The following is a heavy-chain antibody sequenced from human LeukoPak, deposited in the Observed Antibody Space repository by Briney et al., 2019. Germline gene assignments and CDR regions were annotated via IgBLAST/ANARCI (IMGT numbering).Heavy chain of an antibody. CDR1: GYSFASHW. CDR3: ARLGDSGGYIDTFDM. Sequence: GESLKISCRASGYSFASHWIGWVRQMPGKGLEWMGIIYPGDSDTRYSPSFQGQVTISADKSNSTAYLQWSSLKASDTAMYYCARLGDSGGYIDTFDMWGRGTMVTVSS. J-gene: IGHJ3*02. CDR2: IYPGDSDT. V-gene: IGHV5-51*01. D-gene: IGHD3-22*01.